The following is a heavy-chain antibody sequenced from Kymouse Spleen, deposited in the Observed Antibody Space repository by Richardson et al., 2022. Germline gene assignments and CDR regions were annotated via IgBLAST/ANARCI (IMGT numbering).Heavy chain of an antibody. CDR3: ARDPMEQLVLLQYGYYYYGMDV. CDR1: GYTFTSYY. D-gene: IGHD6-13*01. J-gene: IGHJ6*02. CDR2: INPSGGST. Sequence: QVQLVQSGAEVKKPGASVKVSCKASGYTFTSYYMHWVRQAPGQGLEWMGIINPSGGSTSYAQKFQGRVTMTRDTSTSTVYMELSSLRSEDTAVYYCARDPMEQLVLLQYGYYYYGMDVWGQGTTVTVSS. V-gene: IGHV1-46*03.